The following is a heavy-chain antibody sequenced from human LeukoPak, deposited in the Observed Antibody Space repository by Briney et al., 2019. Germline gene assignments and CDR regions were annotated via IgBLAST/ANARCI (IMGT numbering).Heavy chain of an antibody. J-gene: IGHJ4*02. CDR2: INPSGGST. V-gene: IGHV1-46*01. Sequence: GASVKVSCKASGYTFTSYGISWVRQAPGQGLEWMGIINPSGGSTSYAQKFQGRVTMTRDMSTSTVYMELSSLRSEDTAVYYCARGVGIAAAGPYDYWGQGTLVTVSS. CDR3: ARGVGIAAAGPYDY. CDR1: GYTFTSYG. D-gene: IGHD6-13*01.